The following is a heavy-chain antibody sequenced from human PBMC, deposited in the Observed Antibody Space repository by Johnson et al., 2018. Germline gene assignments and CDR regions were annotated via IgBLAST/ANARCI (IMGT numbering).Heavy chain of an antibody. J-gene: IGHJ6*02. CDR2: IRSKAYGGTT. V-gene: IGHV3-49*05. CDR1: GFTFGDYA. CDR3: TREGENIVLMMYAHHNYYCYGMDV. D-gene: IGHD2-8*01. Sequence: EVQLVESGGGLVKPGRSLRLSCTASGFTFGDYAMSWFRQAPGKGLEWVGFIRSKAYGGTTEYAASAKGRFTIPRDDSKSLAYLQMNSRKTEDKAVYYCTREGENIVLMMYAHHNYYCYGMDVWGQGTTVTVSS.